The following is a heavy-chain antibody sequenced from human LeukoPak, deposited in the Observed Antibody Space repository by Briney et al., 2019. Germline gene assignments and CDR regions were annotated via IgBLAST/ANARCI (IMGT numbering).Heavy chain of an antibody. D-gene: IGHD1-26*01. CDR3: ARRERGFPFDY. V-gene: IGHV4-39*01. J-gene: IGHJ4*02. Sequence: PSETLSLTCTVSGGSISSGNYYWGWIRQPPGKGLEWIGTIYYSGSTYYNPSLKSRVTISVDTSKNQFSLKLSSVTAADTAVYYCARRERGFPFDYWGQGTLVTVSS. CDR2: IYYSGST. CDR1: GGSISSGNYY.